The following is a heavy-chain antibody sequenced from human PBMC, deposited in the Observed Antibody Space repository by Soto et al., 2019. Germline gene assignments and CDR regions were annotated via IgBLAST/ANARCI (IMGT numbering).Heavy chain of an antibody. V-gene: IGHV3-74*01. Sequence: PGGSLRLSCAASGFTFSSYWMHWVRQAPGKGLVWVSRINSDGSSTSYADSVKGRFTISRDNAKNTLYLQMNSLRAEDTAVYYCAREGYGDYLYYFDYCGQGTLVTVSS. CDR3: AREGYGDYLYYFDY. D-gene: IGHD4-17*01. J-gene: IGHJ4*02. CDR2: INSDGSST. CDR1: GFTFSSYW.